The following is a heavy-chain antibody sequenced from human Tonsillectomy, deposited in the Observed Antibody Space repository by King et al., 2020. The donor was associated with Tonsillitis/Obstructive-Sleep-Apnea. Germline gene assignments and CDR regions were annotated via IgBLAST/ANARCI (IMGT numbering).Heavy chain of an antibody. CDR3: AKDLRDRVATALDY. J-gene: IGHJ4*02. Sequence: VQLVESGGGLVQPGGSLRLSCAASGFTFSSYAMSWVRQAPGKGLEWVSLICGSGISTYYADSVKGRFTISRDNSKNTLYLQMNSLRAEDTAVYYCAKDLRDRVATALDYWGQGTLVSVSS. CDR2: ICGSGIST. CDR1: GFTFSSYA. D-gene: IGHD5-12*01. V-gene: IGHV3-23*04.